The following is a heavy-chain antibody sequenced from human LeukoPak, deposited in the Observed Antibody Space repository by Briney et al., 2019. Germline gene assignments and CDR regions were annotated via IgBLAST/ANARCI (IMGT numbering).Heavy chain of an antibody. CDR1: GGSISSYY. CDR3: ARQGTGNSSGWSTDAFDI. D-gene: IGHD6-19*01. CDR2: IYYSGST. V-gene: IGHV4-59*08. Sequence: PSETLSLTCTVSGGSISSYYWSWIRQPPGKGLEWIGYIYYSGSTNYNPSLKSRVTISVDTSKNQFSLKLSSVTAADTAVNYCARQGTGNSSGWSTDAFDIWGQGTMVTVSS. J-gene: IGHJ3*02.